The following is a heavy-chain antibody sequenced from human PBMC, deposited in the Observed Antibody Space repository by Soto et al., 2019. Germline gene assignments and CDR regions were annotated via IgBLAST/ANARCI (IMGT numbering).Heavy chain of an antibody. J-gene: IGHJ5*02. Sequence: SEILGVTCAFSVGFISISNWWSCFRQPPGKGLEWIGEIYHSGSTNYNPSPKSRVTISVDKSKNQFSLKLSSVTAADTAVYYCARTAAGPWGFDPWGQGTMVTVSS. V-gene: IGHV4-4*02. CDR2: IYHSGST. CDR1: VGFISISNW. D-gene: IGHD6-13*01. CDR3: ARTAAGPWGFDP.